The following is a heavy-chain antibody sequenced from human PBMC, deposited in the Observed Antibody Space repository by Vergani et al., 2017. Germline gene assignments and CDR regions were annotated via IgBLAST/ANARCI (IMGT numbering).Heavy chain of an antibody. CDR2: IYHTGSA. V-gene: IGHV4-38-2*01. D-gene: IGHD3-10*01. J-gene: IGHJ5*02. CDR1: GYSITSGYY. Sequence: QVQLLESGPGLLKPSETLSLTCSVSGYSITSGYYWGWIRQPPGRGLEWIGSIYHTGSAYYNPSLKSRVTVSVDTSMNQVSLKLNSVTAADTAVYYCVRTVPSWFGETKDWGWFHPWGQGTLVTV. CDR3: VRTVPSWFGETKDWGWFHP.